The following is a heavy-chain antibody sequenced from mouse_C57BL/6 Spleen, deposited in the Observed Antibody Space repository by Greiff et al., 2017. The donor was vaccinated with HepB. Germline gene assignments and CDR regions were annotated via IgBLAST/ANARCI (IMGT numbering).Heavy chain of an antibody. V-gene: IGHV5-4*01. CDR2: ISDGGSYT. Sequence: EVQLVESGGGLVKPGGSLKLSCAASGFTFSSYAMSWVRQTPEKRLEWVATISDGGSYTYYPDNVKGRFTISRDNAKNNLYLQMSHLKSEDTAMYYCARDPGWLPHYYAMDYWGQGTSVTVSS. J-gene: IGHJ4*01. CDR1: GFTFSSYA. CDR3: ARDPGWLPHYYAMDY. D-gene: IGHD2-3*01.